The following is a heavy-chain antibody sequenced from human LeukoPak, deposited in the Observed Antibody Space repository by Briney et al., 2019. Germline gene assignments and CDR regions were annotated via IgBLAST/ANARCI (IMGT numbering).Heavy chain of an antibody. Sequence: PGGSLRLSCAASGFTFSSYGMHWVRQAPGKGLEWVAVIWYDGSNKYYADSVKGRFTISRDNSKNTLYLQMNSLRAEDTAVYYCARDRWEQLVGMGSCFDYWGQGTLVTVSS. CDR1: GFTFSSYG. J-gene: IGHJ4*02. V-gene: IGHV3-33*01. CDR3: ARDRWEQLVGMGSCFDY. D-gene: IGHD6-13*01. CDR2: IWYDGSNK.